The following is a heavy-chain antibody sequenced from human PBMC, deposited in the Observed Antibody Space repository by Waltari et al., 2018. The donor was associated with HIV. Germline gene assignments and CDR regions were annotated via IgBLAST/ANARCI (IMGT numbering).Heavy chain of an antibody. V-gene: IGHV5-51*01. D-gene: IGHD2-15*01. J-gene: IGHJ4*02. CDR2: IDPGDSDT. Sequence: EVQLVQSGAEVKKPGESLKISCKGSGYSFTSYWIGWVRQMPGKGLEWMGIIDPGDSDTRYSPSFQGQVTISADKSISTAYLQWSSLKASDTAMYYCARRHCSGGSCYPSDYWGQGTLVTVSS. CDR3: ARRHCSGGSCYPSDY. CDR1: GYSFTSYW.